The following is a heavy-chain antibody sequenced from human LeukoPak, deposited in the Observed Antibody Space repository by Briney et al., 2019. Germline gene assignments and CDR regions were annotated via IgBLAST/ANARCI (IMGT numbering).Heavy chain of an antibody. CDR2: ISSSSSYT. D-gene: IGHD3-16*01. Sequence: PGGSLRLSCAASGFPFSTYAMNWVRQAPGKGLEWVSSISSSSSYTYYADSVKGRFTISRDNAKNSLYLQMNSLRAEDTAVYYCARGMDLAEGLVDYWGQGTLVTVSS. J-gene: IGHJ4*02. CDR1: GFPFSTYA. CDR3: ARGMDLAEGLVDY. V-gene: IGHV3-21*01.